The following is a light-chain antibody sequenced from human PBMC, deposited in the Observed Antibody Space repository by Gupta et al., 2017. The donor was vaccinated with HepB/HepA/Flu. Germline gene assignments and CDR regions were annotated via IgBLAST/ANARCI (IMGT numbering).Light chain of an antibody. CDR3: QSYDNSLTGVV. J-gene: IGLJ3*02. Sequence: SVLTQPPSVSGAPGHRVPISCTGSNYNIGAGYEVHWYQQVPGTAPKLLIYDNNNRPSGVPDRFSGSKSGTSASLVITGLQAEDEADYYCQSYDNSLTGVVFGGGTKLTAL. CDR2: DNN. CDR1: NYNIGAGYE. V-gene: IGLV1-40*01.